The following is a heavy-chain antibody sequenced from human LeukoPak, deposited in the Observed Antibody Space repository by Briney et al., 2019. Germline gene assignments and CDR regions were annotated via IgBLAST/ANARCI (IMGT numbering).Heavy chain of an antibody. V-gene: IGHV4-39*01. CDR1: GGSISSSSYY. D-gene: IGHD6-19*01. Sequence: SETLSLTCTVSGGSISSSSYYWGWIRQPPGKGLEWIGSIYYSGSTYYNPSLKSRVTISVDTSKNQFSLKLSSVTAADTAVYYCASHDSSGWSLDYWGQGTLVTVSS. J-gene: IGHJ4*02. CDR3: ASHDSSGWSLDY. CDR2: IYYSGST.